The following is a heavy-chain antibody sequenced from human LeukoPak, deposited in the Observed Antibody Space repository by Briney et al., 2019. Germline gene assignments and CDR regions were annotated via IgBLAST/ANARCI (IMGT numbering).Heavy chain of an antibody. V-gene: IGHV3-23*01. Sequence: GGSLRLSCAASGFTFSSFAMSWVRQAPGKGLEWVSAISSSSSFTHYADSVKGRFTVSRDNSKNTLYLHMNSLRAEDTAVYYCARRGYDYDSSGYYYGYWGQGALVTVSS. J-gene: IGHJ4*02. CDR3: ARRGYDYDSSGYYYGY. CDR1: GFTFSSFA. CDR2: ISSSSSFT. D-gene: IGHD3-22*01.